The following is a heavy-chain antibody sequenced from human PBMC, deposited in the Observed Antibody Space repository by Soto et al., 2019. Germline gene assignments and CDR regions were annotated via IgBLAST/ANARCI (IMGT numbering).Heavy chain of an antibody. J-gene: IGHJ6*02. CDR2: ISYDGSNK. CDR3: ARDRVSSGTRDILTGYYPYYYYGMDV. V-gene: IGHV3-30-3*01. Sequence: GGSLRLSCAASGFTFSSYAMHWVRQAPGKGLEWVAVISYDGSNKYYADSVKGRFTISRDNSKNTLYLQMNSLRAEDTAVYYCARDRVSSGTRDILTGYYPYYYYGMDVWGQGTTVTVSS. CDR1: GFTFSSYA. D-gene: IGHD3-9*01.